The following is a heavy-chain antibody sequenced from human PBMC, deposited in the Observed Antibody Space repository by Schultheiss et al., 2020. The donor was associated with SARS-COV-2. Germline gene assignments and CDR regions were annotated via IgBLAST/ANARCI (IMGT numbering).Heavy chain of an antibody. J-gene: IGHJ5*02. CDR1: GGSISSGGYS. V-gene: IGHV4-30-2*01. CDR2: IYHSGST. Sequence: SETLSLTCAVSGGSISSGGYSWSWIRQPPGKGLEWIGYIYHSGSTYYNPSLKSRVTISVDRSKNQFSLKLSSVTAADTAVYYCARKYIVVVPAAPAWGFDPWGQGTLVTVSS. CDR3: ARKYIVVVPAAPAWGFDP. D-gene: IGHD2-2*01.